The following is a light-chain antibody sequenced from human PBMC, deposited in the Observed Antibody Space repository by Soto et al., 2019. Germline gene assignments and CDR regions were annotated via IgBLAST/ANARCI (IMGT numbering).Light chain of an antibody. CDR3: QQRNNRSPVIT. J-gene: IGKJ4*02. V-gene: IGKV3-11*01. Sequence: VLSHSLDPLSLSPGGRATLSCRASQRVTTCLAWYQQKPDQAPRRLIYYASTSATGIPARFSGSGAWTDFTLTISSLVPEEDAVDYCQQRNNRSPVITFGGGTKVDIK. CDR1: QRVTTC. CDR2: YAS.